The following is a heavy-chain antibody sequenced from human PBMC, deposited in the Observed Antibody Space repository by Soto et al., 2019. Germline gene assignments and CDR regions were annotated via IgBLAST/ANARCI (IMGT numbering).Heavy chain of an antibody. V-gene: IGHV3-64*01. J-gene: IGHJ6*03. CDR1: GFTFSSYA. Sequence: GGSLRLSCAASGFTFSSYAMHWVRQAPGKGLEYVSAISSNGGSTYYANSVKGRFTISRDNSKNTLYLQMGSLRAEDMAVYYCGRVGGKLLFWGGPPRDPTYYYYRDVGGKGTRFTVPS. CDR2: ISSNGGST. CDR3: GRVGGKLLFWGGPPRDPTYYYYRDV. D-gene: IGHD3-16*01.